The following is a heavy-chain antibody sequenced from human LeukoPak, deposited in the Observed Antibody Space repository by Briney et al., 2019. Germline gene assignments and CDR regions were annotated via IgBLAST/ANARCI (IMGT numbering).Heavy chain of an antibody. CDR1: GFTFSSYG. CDR2: IWYGGSNK. J-gene: IGHJ6*02. Sequence: GGSLRLSCAASGFTFSSYGMHWVRQAPGKGLDGVAVIWYGGSNKYYADSVKGRFTISRDNSKNTLYLQMNSLRAEDTAVYYCARVMRGEDIVVVPAPYYYYGMDVWGQGTTVTVSS. D-gene: IGHD2-2*01. V-gene: IGHV3-33*01. CDR3: ARVMRGEDIVVVPAPYYYYGMDV.